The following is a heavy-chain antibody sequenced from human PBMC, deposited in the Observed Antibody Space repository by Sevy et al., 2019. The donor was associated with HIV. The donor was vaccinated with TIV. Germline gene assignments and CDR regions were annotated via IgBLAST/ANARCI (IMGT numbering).Heavy chain of an antibody. J-gene: IGHJ6*02. CDR3: ACGFDYGDYYYGMDV. CDR2: ISSSSSTI. V-gene: IGHV3-48*02. Sequence: GGSLRLSCAASGFTFSSYSMNWVRQAPGKGLEWVSYISSSSSTIYYADSVKGRFTISRDNAKNSLYLQMNSLRDEDTAVYYCACGFDYGDYYYGMDVWGQGTTVTVSS. CDR1: GFTFSSYS. D-gene: IGHD4-17*01.